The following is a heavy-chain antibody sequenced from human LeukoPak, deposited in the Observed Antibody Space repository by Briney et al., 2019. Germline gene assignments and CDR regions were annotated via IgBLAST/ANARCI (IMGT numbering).Heavy chain of an antibody. Sequence: GGSLRLSCAASGFTFDDYAMHWVRQAPGKGLEWVSGISWNSGSIGYADSVKGRFTISRDNAKNSLYLQMNSLRAEDTALYYCAKDSGSYLGGGGFDPWGQGTLVTVSS. CDR3: AKDSGSYLGGGGFDP. V-gene: IGHV3-9*01. CDR2: ISWNSGSI. CDR1: GFTFDDYA. J-gene: IGHJ5*02. D-gene: IGHD1-26*01.